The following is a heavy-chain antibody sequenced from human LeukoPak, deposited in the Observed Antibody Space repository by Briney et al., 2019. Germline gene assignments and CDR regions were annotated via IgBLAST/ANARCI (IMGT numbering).Heavy chain of an antibody. CDR3: AALKDYDILSE. D-gene: IGHD3-9*01. CDR2: IYYSGST. CDR1: GGSISSYY. V-gene: IGHV4-59*01. Sequence: SETLSLTCTVSGGSISSYYWSWVRQPPGKGLEWIGYIYYSGSTNYNPSLKSRVTISVDTSKNQFSLKLSSVTAADTAVYYCAALKDYDILSEWGQGTLVTVSS. J-gene: IGHJ4*02.